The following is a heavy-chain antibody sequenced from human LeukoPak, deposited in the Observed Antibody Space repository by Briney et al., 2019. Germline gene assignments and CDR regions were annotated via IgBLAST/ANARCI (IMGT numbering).Heavy chain of an antibody. CDR2: ISGSGGIGGTT. CDR1: GFTFSDYA. J-gene: IGHJ3*02. CDR3: ARDRRKGWDYYDSFRAFDI. V-gene: IGHV3-23*01. Sequence: GGSLRLSCAASGFTFSDYAMTWVRQAPGKGLEWVSSISGSGGIGGTTNYADSVKGRFTISRDNSRNTLYLQMNSLRAEDTALYYCARDRRKGWDYYDSFRAFDIWGQGTLVTVSA. D-gene: IGHD3-22*01.